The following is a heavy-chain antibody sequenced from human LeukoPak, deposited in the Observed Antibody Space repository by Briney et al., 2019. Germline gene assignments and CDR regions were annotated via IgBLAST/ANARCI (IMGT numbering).Heavy chain of an antibody. V-gene: IGHV4-4*02. CDR1: GGSISSSNW. CDR3: ARDPGYYGSGSYSSDY. J-gene: IGHJ4*02. D-gene: IGHD3-10*01. CDR2: IYHSGST. Sequence: PSETLSLTCAVSGGSISSSNWWSWVRQPPGKGLEWIGEIYHSGSTNYNPSLKSRVTISVDKSKNQFSLKLSSVTAADTAVYYCARDPGYYGSGSYSSDYWGQGTLVTVSS.